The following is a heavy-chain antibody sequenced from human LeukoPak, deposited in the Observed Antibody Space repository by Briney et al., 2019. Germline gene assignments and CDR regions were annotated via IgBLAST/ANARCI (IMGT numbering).Heavy chain of an antibody. CDR1: GFTFNNFA. D-gene: IGHD3-22*01. Sequence: GGSLRLSCAASGFTFNNFAMSWVRQAPGKGLEWVSAISGSGGSTYYADSVKGRFTISRDNSKNTLYLQMNSLKTEDTAVYYCTREVVIFYYYYMDVWGTGTTVTVSS. J-gene: IGHJ6*03. V-gene: IGHV3-23*01. CDR3: TREVVIFYYYYMDV. CDR2: ISGSGGST.